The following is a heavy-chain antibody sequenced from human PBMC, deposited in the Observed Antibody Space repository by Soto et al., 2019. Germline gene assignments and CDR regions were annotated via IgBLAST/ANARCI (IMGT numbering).Heavy chain of an antibody. Sequence: SETLSLTCTVSGGSISSGGYYSSWIRQHPGKGLEWIGYIYYSGSTYYNPSLKSRVTISVDTSKNQFSLKLSSVTAADTAVYYCARDQVSEVAMVGSWFDPWGQGTLVTVSS. V-gene: IGHV4-31*03. J-gene: IGHJ5*02. CDR3: ARDQVSEVAMVGSWFDP. CDR2: IYYSGST. D-gene: IGHD5-18*01. CDR1: GGSISSGGYY.